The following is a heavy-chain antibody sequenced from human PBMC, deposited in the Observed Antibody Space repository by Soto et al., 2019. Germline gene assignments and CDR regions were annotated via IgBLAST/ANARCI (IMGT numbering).Heavy chain of an antibody. V-gene: IGHV4-34*01. J-gene: IGHJ1*01. CDR2: INHSGST. Sequence: SETLSLTCAVYGGSFSGYYWSWIRQPPGKGLEWIGEINHSGSTNYNPSLKSRVTISVDTSKNQFSLKLSSVTAADTAVYYCARPLYSSGWRNQYFQHWGQGTMVTVSS. CDR1: GGSFSGYY. CDR3: ARPLYSSGWRNQYFQH. D-gene: IGHD6-19*01.